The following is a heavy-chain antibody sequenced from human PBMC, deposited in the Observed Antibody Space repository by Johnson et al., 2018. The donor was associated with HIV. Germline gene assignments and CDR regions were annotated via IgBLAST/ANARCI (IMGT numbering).Heavy chain of an antibody. CDR3: ARDSGVPGNDAFDI. J-gene: IGHJ3*02. V-gene: IGHV3-7*05. CDR2: IKQDGSEK. CDR1: GFTLSSYW. Sequence: VESGGGLVQPGGSLRVSCAASGFTLSSYWMSWVRQAPGKGLEWVANIKQDGSEKYYVDSVKGRFTISRDNAKNSLYLQMNNLRAEDTAMYYCARDSGVPGNDAFDIWGQGTMVTVSS. D-gene: IGHD3-10*01.